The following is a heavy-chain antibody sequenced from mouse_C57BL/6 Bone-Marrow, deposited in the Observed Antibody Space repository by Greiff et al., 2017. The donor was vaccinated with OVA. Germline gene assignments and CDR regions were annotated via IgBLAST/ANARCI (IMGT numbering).Heavy chain of an antibody. Sequence: QVQLKESGAELVRPGASVTLSCKASGYTFTDYEMHWVKQTPVHGLEWIGAIDPETGGTAYNQKFKGKAILTADKSSSTAYMELRSLTSEDSAVYYCTRGGVYCGSQGYAMDYWGQGTSVTVSS. CDR1: GYTFTDYE. V-gene: IGHV1-15*01. CDR2: IDPETGGT. CDR3: TRGGVYCGSQGYAMDY. D-gene: IGHD2-1*01. J-gene: IGHJ4*01.